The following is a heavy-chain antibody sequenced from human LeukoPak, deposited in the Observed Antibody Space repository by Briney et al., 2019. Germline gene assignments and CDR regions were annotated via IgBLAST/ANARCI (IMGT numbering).Heavy chain of an antibody. Sequence: ASVKVSCKTSGYTFTDYYMHWMRQAPGQELEWMGWITPNSGGTNYAPKFQGRITMTRDTSISTAYMDLSSLRSDDTAVYYCARAGDCGGDCPSGFWGQGTLVTVSS. CDR2: ITPNSGGT. CDR3: ARAGDCGGDCPSGF. D-gene: IGHD2-21*02. J-gene: IGHJ4*02. CDR1: GYTFTDYY. V-gene: IGHV1-2*02.